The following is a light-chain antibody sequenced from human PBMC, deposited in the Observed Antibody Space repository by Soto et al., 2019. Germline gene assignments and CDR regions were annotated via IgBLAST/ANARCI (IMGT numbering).Light chain of an antibody. CDR2: GAS. CDR1: QSVSSSH. V-gene: IGKV3-20*01. Sequence: EIVLTQSPGTLSLSPGERATLSCRASQSVSSSHLAWYQQKPGQAPRLLIYGASFRATGIPDRFSGSASGTDFTLTISRLEPEDFAVYYCQQYSYSPRTFRQGTKLEIK. J-gene: IGKJ2*01. CDR3: QQYSYSPRT.